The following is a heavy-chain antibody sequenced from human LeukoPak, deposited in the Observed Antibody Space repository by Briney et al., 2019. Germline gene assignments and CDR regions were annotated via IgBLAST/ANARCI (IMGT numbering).Heavy chain of an antibody. D-gene: IGHD6-13*01. V-gene: IGHV3-7*03. CDR2: LHADGNEK. Sequence: GGSLRLSCAAYGFSLSGYWMSWVRQAPGKGLEWVARLHADGNEKYFVHSVKGRFTISRDNAKNSLYLQMNSLRAEDTAVYYCAREMGSIWNVPIDYWGQGTLVTVSS. CDR1: GFSLSGYW. J-gene: IGHJ4*02. CDR3: AREMGSIWNVPIDY.